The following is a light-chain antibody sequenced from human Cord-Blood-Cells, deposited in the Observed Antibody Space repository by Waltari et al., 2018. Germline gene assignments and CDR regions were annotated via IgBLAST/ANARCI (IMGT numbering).Light chain of an antibody. CDR3: AAWDDSLSGPV. V-gene: IGLV1-47*01. CDR2: RNN. Sequence: QSVLTQPHSASGTPGQRVTIPCSGTSPNIGSNYVSWYQQLPGTAPKLLIYRNNQRPSGVPDRFSGSKSGTSASLAISGLRSEDEADYYCAAWDDSLSGPVFGGGTKLTVL. J-gene: IGLJ2*01. CDR1: SPNIGSNY.